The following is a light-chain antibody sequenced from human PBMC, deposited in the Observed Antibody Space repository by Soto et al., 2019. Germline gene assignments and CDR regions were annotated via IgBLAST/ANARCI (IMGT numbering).Light chain of an antibody. CDR1: SSNIGAGYD. V-gene: IGLV1-40*01. Sequence: QSVLTQPPSVSGAPGQRATISCTGSSSNIGAGYDVHWYQQLPGTAPTLLISGNTDRPSGVPDRFSGSKSGTSASLAITGLQTEDEADYYCQSFDRSLTAWVFGGGTKVTVL. J-gene: IGLJ3*02. CDR2: GNT. CDR3: QSFDRSLTAWV.